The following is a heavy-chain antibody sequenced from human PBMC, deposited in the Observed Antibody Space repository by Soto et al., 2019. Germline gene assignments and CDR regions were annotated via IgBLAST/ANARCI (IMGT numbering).Heavy chain of an antibody. D-gene: IGHD3-9*01. CDR1: GYTFTNYG. CDR2: ISPYSGKT. J-gene: IGHJ4*02. Sequence: QVQLVQSGAEVKKPGASVKVSCKASGYTFTNYGIAWVRQAPGQGLEWMGWISPYSGKTDYRQNLQGRVTMTADTSTTRAYMELRSLRSDDTAVYYCTRDRLTLTTSLIFDFWGQGTLVTVSS. CDR3: TRDRLTLTTSLIFDF. V-gene: IGHV1-18*01.